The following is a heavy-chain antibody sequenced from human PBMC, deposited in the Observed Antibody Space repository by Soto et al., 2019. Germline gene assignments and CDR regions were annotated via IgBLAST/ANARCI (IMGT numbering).Heavy chain of an antibody. Sequence: GGSLRLSCTASGFTFGDYAMSWFRQAPGKGLEWVGFIRSKAYGGTTEYAASVKGRFTISRDDSKSIAYLQMNSLKTEDTAVYYCTRRSYYDILTGYYRPPPLDVWGQGTTVTVSS. D-gene: IGHD3-9*01. V-gene: IGHV3-49*03. J-gene: IGHJ6*02. CDR2: IRSKAYGGTT. CDR1: GFTFGDYA. CDR3: TRRSYYDILTGYYRPPPLDV.